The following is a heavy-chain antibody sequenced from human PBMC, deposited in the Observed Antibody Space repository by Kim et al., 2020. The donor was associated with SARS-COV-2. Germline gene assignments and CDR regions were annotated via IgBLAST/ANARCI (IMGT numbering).Heavy chain of an antibody. CDR2: ISYDGSNK. CDR1: GFTFSSYG. D-gene: IGHD3-16*01. J-gene: IGHJ4*02. V-gene: IGHV3-33*05. CDR3: AREGGSEDQQLNY. Sequence: GGSLRLSCAASGFTFSSYGMHWVRQAPGKGLEWVAVISYDGSNKYYADSVKGRFTISRDNSKNTLYLQMNSLRAEDTAVYYCAREGGSEDQQLNYWGQGTLVTVSS.